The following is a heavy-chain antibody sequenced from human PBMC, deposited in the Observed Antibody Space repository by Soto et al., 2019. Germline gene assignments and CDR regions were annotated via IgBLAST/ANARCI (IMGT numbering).Heavy chain of an antibody. CDR1: GFTFSSYG. Sequence: PGGSLRLSCAASGFTFSSYGMHWVRQAPGKGLEWVAVIWYDGSNKYYADSVKGRFTISRDNSKNTLYLQMNSLRAEDAAVYYCAKDMQDTAMVKYYYYGMDVWGQGTTVTVSS. D-gene: IGHD5-18*01. J-gene: IGHJ6*02. CDR3: AKDMQDTAMVKYYYYGMDV. CDR2: IWYDGSNK. V-gene: IGHV3-30*02.